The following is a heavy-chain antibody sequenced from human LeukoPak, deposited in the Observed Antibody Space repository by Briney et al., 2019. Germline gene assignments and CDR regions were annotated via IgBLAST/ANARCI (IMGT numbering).Heavy chain of an antibody. V-gene: IGHV4-34*01. J-gene: IGHJ4*02. CDR3: ARDVIRIAVAGIL. D-gene: IGHD6-19*01. CDR1: GGSFSGYY. Sequence: SETLSLTCAVYGGSFSGYYWSWIRQPPGKGLEWIGEINHSGSTNYNPSLKSRVTISVDTSKNQFSLKLSSVTAADTAVYYCARDVIRIAVAGILWGQGTLVTVSS. CDR2: INHSGST.